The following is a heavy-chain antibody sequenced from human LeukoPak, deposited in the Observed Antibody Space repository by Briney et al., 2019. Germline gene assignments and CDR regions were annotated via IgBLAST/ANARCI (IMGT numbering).Heavy chain of an antibody. J-gene: IGHJ6*03. CDR2: IIPIFGTA. Sequence: GASVKVSCKTSGYTFTTYGISWVRQAPGQRLEWMGGIIPIFGTANYAQKFQGRVTITADESTSTAYMELSSLRSEDTAVYYCARGIAARPLYYYYYYYMDVWGKGTTVTVSS. V-gene: IGHV1-69*13. CDR3: ARGIAARPLYYYYYYYMDV. CDR1: GYTFTTYG. D-gene: IGHD6-6*01.